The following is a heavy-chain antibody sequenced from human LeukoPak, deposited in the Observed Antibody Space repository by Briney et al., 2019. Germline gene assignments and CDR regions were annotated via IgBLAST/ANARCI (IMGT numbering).Heavy chain of an antibody. V-gene: IGHV3-23*01. D-gene: IGHD6-19*01. J-gene: IGHJ4*02. CDR1: GFTFTIYA. CDR2: IYGSGQTT. Sequence: GGSLRLSCAASGFTFTIYAMTWVRQAPGKGLEWVSGIYGSGQTTYYADSVKGRFTISGDNSKNTLYLQMSSLRLGDTAVYYCAKVSKQWPDGCLDFWGQGALVTVSS. CDR3: AKVSKQWPDGCLDF.